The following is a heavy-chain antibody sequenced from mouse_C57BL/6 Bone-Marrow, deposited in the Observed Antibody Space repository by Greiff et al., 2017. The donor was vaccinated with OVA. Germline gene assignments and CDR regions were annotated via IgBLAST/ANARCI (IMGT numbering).Heavy chain of an antibody. D-gene: IGHD1-1*01. J-gene: IGHJ2*01. CDR1: GFTFTDYY. CDR3: AILSSFFDY. CDR2: IRNKANGYTT. Sequence: EVNLVESGGGLVQPGGSLSLSCAASGFTFTDYYMSWVRQPPGKALEWLGFIRNKANGYTTEYSASVKGRFTISRDNSQSILYLQMNALRAEDSATYYCAILSSFFDYWGQGTTLTVSS. V-gene: IGHV7-3*01.